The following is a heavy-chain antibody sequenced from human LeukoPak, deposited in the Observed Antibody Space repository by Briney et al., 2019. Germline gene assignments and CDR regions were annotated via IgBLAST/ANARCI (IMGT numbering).Heavy chain of an antibody. V-gene: IGHV1-18*04. CDR3: ARRGYCSSTSCEKFDY. Sequence: ASVKVSCEASGYTFTSYGISWVRQAPGQGLEWMGWISAYNGNTNYAQKLQGRVTMTTDTSTSTAYMELRSLRSDDTAVYYCARRGYCSSTSCEKFDYWGQGTLVTVSS. CDR2: ISAYNGNT. J-gene: IGHJ4*02. D-gene: IGHD2-2*01. CDR1: GYTFTSYG.